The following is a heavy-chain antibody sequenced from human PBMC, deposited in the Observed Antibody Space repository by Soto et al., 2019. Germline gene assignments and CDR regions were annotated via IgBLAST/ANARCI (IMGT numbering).Heavy chain of an antibody. D-gene: IGHD6-19*01. CDR2: ISGSGGST. V-gene: IGHV3-23*01. J-gene: IGHJ1*01. Sequence: PGRSLRLSCAASGFTFSSYAMSWVRQAPGKGLEWVSAISGSGGSTYYADSVKGRFTISRDNSKNTLYLQMNSLRAEDTAVYYCANQLYSSGWSSGYFQHWGQGTLVTVSS. CDR3: ANQLYSSGWSSGYFQH. CDR1: GFTFSSYA.